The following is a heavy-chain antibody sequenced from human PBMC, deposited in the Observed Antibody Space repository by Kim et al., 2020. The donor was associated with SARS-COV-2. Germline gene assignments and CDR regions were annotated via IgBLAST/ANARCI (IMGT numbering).Heavy chain of an antibody. J-gene: IGHJ3*01. CDR3: VRQVAGSNFDV. D-gene: IGHD3-10*01. CDR1: GFTFNSHD. V-gene: IGHV3-23*01. CDR2: ISGRGNRE. Sequence: GGSLRLSCGASGFTFNSHDLQWVRQAPGKGPEWVSGISGRGNREFYADSVKGRFTISRDNSKNTVYLQLNIVRAEDTAIYYCVRQVAGSNFDVWGQGTM.